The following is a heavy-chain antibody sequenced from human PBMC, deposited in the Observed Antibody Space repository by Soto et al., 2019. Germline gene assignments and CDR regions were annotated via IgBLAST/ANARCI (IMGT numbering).Heavy chain of an antibody. V-gene: IGHV1-69*12. CDR2: VIPIFGTA. CDR1: GGTFSSYA. Sequence: QVQLVQSGAEVKKPGSSVKVSCKASGGTFSSYAISWVRQAPGQGLEWMGGVIPIFGTAEYAQKFQGRVTITADESTSTGFGELSRMRSEDTAVYFSAKNPENYYYSMDVWRQGTTVTGS. CDR3: AKNPENYYYSMDV. J-gene: IGHJ6*02.